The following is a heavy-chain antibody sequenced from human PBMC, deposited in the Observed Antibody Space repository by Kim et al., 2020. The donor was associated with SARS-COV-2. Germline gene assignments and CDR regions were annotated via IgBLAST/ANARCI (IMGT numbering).Heavy chain of an antibody. CDR3: ARDDRDYGDYDYYYGMDV. J-gene: IGHJ6*02. CDR1: GGSISSYY. D-gene: IGHD4-17*01. Sequence: SETLSLTCTVSGGSISSYYWSWIRQPPGKGLEWIGYIYYSGSTNYNPSLKSRVTISVDTSKNQFSLKLSSVTAADTAVYYCARDDRDYGDYDYYYGMDVWGQGTTVTVSS. CDR2: IYYSGST. V-gene: IGHV4-59*01.